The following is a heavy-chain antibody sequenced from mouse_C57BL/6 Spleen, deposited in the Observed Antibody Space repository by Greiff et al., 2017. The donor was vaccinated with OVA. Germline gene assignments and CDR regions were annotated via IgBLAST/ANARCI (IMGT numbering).Heavy chain of an antibody. V-gene: IGHV5-12*01. CDR1: GFTFSDYY. Sequence: EVMLVESGGGLVQPGGSLKLSCAASGFTFSDYYMYWVRQTPEKRLEWVAYISNGGGSTYYPDTVKGRITISRDNAKNTLYLQMSRLKSEDTAMYYCARGIYYYGSSYWAMDYWGQGTSVTVSS. CDR2: ISNGGGST. CDR3: ARGIYYYGSSYWAMDY. D-gene: IGHD1-1*01. J-gene: IGHJ4*01.